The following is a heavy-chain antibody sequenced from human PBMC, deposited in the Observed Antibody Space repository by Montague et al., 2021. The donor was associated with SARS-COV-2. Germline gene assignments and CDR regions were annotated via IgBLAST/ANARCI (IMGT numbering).Heavy chain of an antibody. V-gene: IGHV3-30*09. CDR1: GFTFNNYA. D-gene: IGHD6-19*01. J-gene: IGHJ4*02. Sequence: SLRLSCAASGFTFNNYAMHWVRQAPGKGLEWVAIISYDGSNKYYADSVKGRFAISRDNSKNTLYPQMNSLRAEDTAVYYCVRASLIKARIAVAGTTVCWGQGTLVTISS. CDR2: ISYDGSNK. CDR3: VRASLIKARIAVAGTTVC.